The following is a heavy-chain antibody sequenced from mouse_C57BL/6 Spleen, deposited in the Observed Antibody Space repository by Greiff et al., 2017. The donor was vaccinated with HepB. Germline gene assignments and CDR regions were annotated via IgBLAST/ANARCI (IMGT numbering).Heavy chain of an antibody. V-gene: IGHV1-19*01. J-gene: IGHJ3*01. Sequence: VQLQQSGPVLVKPGASVKMSCKASGYTFTDYYMNWVKQSHGKSLEWIGVINPYNGGTSYNQKFKGKATLTVDKSSSTAYMELNSLTSEDSAVYYCARRGYYVSSPPWFAYWGQGTLVTVSA. D-gene: IGHD1-1*01. CDR2: INPYNGGT. CDR3: ARRGYYVSSPPWFAY. CDR1: GYTFTDYY.